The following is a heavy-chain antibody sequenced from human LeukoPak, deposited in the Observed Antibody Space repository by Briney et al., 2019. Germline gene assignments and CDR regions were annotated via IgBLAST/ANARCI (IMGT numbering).Heavy chain of an antibody. CDR2: IKQDGSEK. CDR3: ARERSHYYFDY. CDR1: GFTFSSYW. V-gene: IGHV3-7*01. J-gene: IGHJ4*02. Sequence: PGGSLRLSCAASGFTFSSYWMSRVRQAPGKGLEWVANIKQDGSEKYYVDSVKGRFTISRDNAKNSLYLQMNSLRAEDTAVYYCARERSHYYFDYWGQGTLVTVSS. D-gene: IGHD6-13*01.